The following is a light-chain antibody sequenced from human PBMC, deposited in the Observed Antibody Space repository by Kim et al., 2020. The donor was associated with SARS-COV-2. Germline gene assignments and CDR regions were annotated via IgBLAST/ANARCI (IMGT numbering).Light chain of an antibody. V-gene: IGLV1-44*01. Sequence: QSVLTQPPSASGTPGQRVTISCSGSNSNIGSNTVNWYQQLPGTAPKLLIYSNNQWPSGVPDRFSGSKSGTSSSLAISGLQSEDEADYYCAAWDDSLSGVVFGGGTQLTVL. CDR1: NSNIGSNT. J-gene: IGLJ2*01. CDR2: SNN. CDR3: AAWDDSLSGVV.